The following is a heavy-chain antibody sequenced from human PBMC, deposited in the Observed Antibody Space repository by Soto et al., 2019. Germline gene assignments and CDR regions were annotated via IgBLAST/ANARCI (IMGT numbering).Heavy chain of an antibody. V-gene: IGHV4-30-2*01. Sequence: SETLSLTCAVSGGSISSGGYSWSWIRQPPGKGLEWIGYIYHSGSTYCNPSLKSRVTISVDRSKNQFSLKLSSVTAADMSLYYCARLGRYYQSLNSWGPGSLVTVSS. CDR2: IYHSGST. CDR3: ARLGRYYQSLNS. D-gene: IGHD3-10*01. CDR1: GGSISSGGYS. J-gene: IGHJ5*01.